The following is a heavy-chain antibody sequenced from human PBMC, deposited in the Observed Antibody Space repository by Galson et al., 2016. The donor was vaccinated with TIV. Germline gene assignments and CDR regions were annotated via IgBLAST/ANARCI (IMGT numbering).Heavy chain of an antibody. J-gene: IGHJ4*02. CDR1: GYKFIGYH. D-gene: IGHD3-9*01. CDR3: ARGFGVLTGNYLPKDFDY. Sequence: SVKVSCKASGYKFIGYHVHWVRQAPGQGLEWMGWIKPNRGDTNVAQKFRGRVTMTRDTSITTAYLELSGLRSDDTAVYYCARGFGVLTGNYLPKDFDYWGQGTLV. V-gene: IGHV1-2*02. CDR2: IKPNRGDT.